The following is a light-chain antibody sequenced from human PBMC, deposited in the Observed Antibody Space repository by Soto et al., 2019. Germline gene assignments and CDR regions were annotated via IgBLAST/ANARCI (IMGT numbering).Light chain of an antibody. Sequence: DIQLTQSPSFLSASIGDRVTITCRASQGISSYLAWYQQKPGKAPKLLIYAASTLQSGVPSRFSGSGSGTEFTLTISSLQPEHFATYYCLQDYNYPWTFGQGTKVDIK. J-gene: IGKJ1*01. CDR1: QGISSY. V-gene: IGKV1-9*01. CDR3: LQDYNYPWT. CDR2: AAS.